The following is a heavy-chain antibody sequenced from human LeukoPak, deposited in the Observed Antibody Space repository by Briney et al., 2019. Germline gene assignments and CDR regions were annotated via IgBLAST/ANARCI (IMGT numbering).Heavy chain of an antibody. CDR2: ISSSSSYI. Sequence: GGSLRLSCAASGFTFSSYSMNWVRQAPGKGLEWVSSISSSSSYIYYADSVKGRFSISRDNAKNSLYLQMNSLRAEDTALYYCAKDQDYYYYYGMDVWGQGTTVTVSS. CDR3: AKDQDYYYYYGMDV. CDR1: GFTFSSYS. V-gene: IGHV3-21*04. J-gene: IGHJ6*02.